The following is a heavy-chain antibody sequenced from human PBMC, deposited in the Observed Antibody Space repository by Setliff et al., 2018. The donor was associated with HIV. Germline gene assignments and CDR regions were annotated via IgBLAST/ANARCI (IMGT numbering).Heavy chain of an antibody. J-gene: IGHJ5*02. CDR3: EKNPTDYGGNWFDP. CDR1: GGSISSSIYY. D-gene: IGHD4-17*01. V-gene: IGHV4-39*07. CDR2: IYYSGTT. Sequence: SETLSLTCTVSGGSISSSIYYWGWIRQAPGKGLEWIGNIYYSGTTSYNPSLKSRVTISVDTSKTQFSLNLRSVTAADTAVYYCEKNPTDYGGNWFDPWGQGTLVTVSS.